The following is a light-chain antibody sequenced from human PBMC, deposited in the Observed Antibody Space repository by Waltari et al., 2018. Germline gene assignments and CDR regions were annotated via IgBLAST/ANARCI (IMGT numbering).Light chain of an antibody. J-gene: IGLJ1*01. CDR1: DSDVGAYDF. CDR2: EVS. V-gene: IGLV2-14*01. Sequence: QSALTQPASVSGSPGQSINIPCSGTDSDVGAYDFVSWYQQHPGKAPHLIIYEVSNRPSGISNRFSASKSGNTASLTISGLQAEDEADYYCSSYTTSSAPGVFGTGTRVTVL. CDR3: SSYTTSSAPGV.